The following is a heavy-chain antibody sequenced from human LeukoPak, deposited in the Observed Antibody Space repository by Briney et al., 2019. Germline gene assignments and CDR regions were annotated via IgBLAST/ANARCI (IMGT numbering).Heavy chain of an antibody. Sequence: GGSLRLSCAASGFTFSSYEMMWVRQAPGKGLEWISYISSSGSTIYSADSVKGRFTISRDNPKNSLYLQMNSLRAEDTAVYYCARGHYYDSSGYDYWGQGTLVTVSS. V-gene: IGHV3-48*03. CDR3: ARGHYYDSSGYDY. CDR1: GFTFSSYE. CDR2: ISSSGSTI. J-gene: IGHJ4*02. D-gene: IGHD3-22*01.